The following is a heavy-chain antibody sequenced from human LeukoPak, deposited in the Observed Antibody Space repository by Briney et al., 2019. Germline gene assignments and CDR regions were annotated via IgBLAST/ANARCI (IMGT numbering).Heavy chain of an antibody. CDR1: GFTFDDYA. D-gene: IGHD2-21*02. CDR3: ASDCGGDCYSLDY. J-gene: IGHJ4*02. CDR2: ISWNSGSI. Sequence: GGSLRLSCAASGFTFDDYAMHWVRQAPGKGLEWVSGISWNSGSIGYADSVKGRFTISRDNAKNSLYLQMNSLRAEDTAVYYCASDCGGDCYSLDYWGQGTLVTVSS. V-gene: IGHV3-9*01.